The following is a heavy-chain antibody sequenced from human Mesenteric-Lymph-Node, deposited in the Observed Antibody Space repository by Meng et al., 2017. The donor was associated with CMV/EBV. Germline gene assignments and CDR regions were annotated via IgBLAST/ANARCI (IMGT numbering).Heavy chain of an antibody. D-gene: IGHD3-16*01. CDR3: ATDGGLY. J-gene: IGHJ4*02. CDR2: FDPEHAEA. V-gene: IGHV1-24*01. Sequence: ASVKVSCKVSGFTLNESSMDWVRQAPGKGLEWMGTFDPEHAEAIYEQKFQGRVTMTGETSTDTAYMDLSSLRSEDTAVYYCATDGGLYWGQGTLVTVSS. CDR1: GFTLNESS.